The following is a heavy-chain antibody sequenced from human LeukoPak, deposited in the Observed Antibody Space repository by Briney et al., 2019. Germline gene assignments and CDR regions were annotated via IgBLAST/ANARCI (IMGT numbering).Heavy chain of an antibody. V-gene: IGHV4-61*01. J-gene: IGHJ4*02. D-gene: IGHD6-6*01. CDR2: IYYSGST. CDR1: GGSISSSSYY. Sequence: SETLSLTCTVSGGSISSSSYYWSWIRQPPGKGLEWFGYIYYSGSTNYNPSLKSRVTISVDTSKNQFFLKLSSVTAADTAVYYCARDNGSSPPDYWGQGTLVTVSS. CDR3: ARDNGSSPPDY.